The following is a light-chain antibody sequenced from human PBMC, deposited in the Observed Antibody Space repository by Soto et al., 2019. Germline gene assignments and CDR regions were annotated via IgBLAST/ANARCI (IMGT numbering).Light chain of an antibody. CDR1: SSDVGRYNL. J-gene: IGLJ3*02. Sequence: QSALTQPASVSGSPGQSITISCTGTSSDVGRYNLVSWYQHHPGKAPKLVIYEGSKRPSGVSDHLSASTSGNTASLTISGLQAEDEADYYCCSYAGGPWVFGGGTKVTVL. CDR2: EGS. CDR3: CSYAGGPWV. V-gene: IGLV2-23*01.